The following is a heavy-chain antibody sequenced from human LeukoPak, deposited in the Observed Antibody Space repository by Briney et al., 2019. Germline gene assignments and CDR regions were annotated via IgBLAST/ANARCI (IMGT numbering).Heavy chain of an antibody. D-gene: IGHD2-21*01. CDR3: ARVVSQAAPDWYMDV. J-gene: IGHJ2*01. V-gene: IGHV4-38-2*01. Sequence: PSETLSLTCGVSGYAVGSSHYWGWIRQPPGRGLQWIGHVNFHGTSAYNASLRGRVSISTEASKNRFSLRLTSVTGADAAIYYCARVVSQAAPDWYMDVWGGGTVVIVSS. CDR1: GYAVGSSHY. CDR2: VNFHGTS.